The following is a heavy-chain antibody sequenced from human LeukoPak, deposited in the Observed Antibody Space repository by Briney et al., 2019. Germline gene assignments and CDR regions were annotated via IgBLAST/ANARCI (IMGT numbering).Heavy chain of an antibody. CDR1: GGSISSSSYY. Sequence: PSETLSLTCTVSGGSISSSSYYWGWIRQPPGKRLEWIGSIYYSGSTYYNPSPKSRVTISVDPSKNQFSLKLSSVTAADTAVYYCARHSGYSYGYAYYYYYMDVWGKGTTVTVSS. D-gene: IGHD5-18*01. V-gene: IGHV4-39*01. CDR2: IYYSGST. J-gene: IGHJ6*03. CDR3: ARHSGYSYGYAYYYYYMDV.